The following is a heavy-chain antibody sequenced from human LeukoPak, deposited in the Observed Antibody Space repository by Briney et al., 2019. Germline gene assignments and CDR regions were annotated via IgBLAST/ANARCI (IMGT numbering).Heavy chain of an antibody. J-gene: IGHJ4*02. CDR2: ICISGGST. V-gene: IGHV3-23*01. Sequence: PGGSLRLSCAASGFTFSADAITWVRQAPPQGLEGGSHICISGGSTYYADSVKGRFTISTDNSKNTLYLPMTRLRAQDTAVYYCAKDPPSRIDSCGQGTLVTVSS. CDR1: GFTFSADA. CDR3: AKDPPSRIDS.